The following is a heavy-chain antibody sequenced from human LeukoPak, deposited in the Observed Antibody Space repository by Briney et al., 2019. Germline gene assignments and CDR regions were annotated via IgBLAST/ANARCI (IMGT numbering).Heavy chain of an antibody. D-gene: IGHD1-14*01. Sequence: SQTLSLTCAISGDSVSNNIATWNWVRQSPSRGLEWLGRTYYRSKWYNDYAVSVKSRITINPDTSKNQFSLQLNSVTPEDTAVYYCARDYPERSYYYYGMDVWGQGTTVTVSS. V-gene: IGHV6-1*01. CDR3: ARDYPERSYYYYGMDV. J-gene: IGHJ6*02. CDR1: GDSVSNNIAT. CDR2: TYYRSKWYN.